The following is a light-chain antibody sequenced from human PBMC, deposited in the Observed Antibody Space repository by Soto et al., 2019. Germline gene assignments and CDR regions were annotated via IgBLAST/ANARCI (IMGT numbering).Light chain of an antibody. Sequence: EIVLTQSPGTLSLSQGEIATLSCRASQSVSSSYLDWYQQKPGQAPRRLIDGASSRATGIPDRFSGSGSGTSFTITISRLEPEDFGVYYGQQYDSSLWTFGQGTKVEIK. CDR2: GAS. CDR3: QQYDSSLWT. CDR1: QSVSSSY. J-gene: IGKJ1*01. V-gene: IGKV3-20*01.